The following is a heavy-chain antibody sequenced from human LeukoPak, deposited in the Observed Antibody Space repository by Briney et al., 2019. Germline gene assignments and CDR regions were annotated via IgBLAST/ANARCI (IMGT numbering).Heavy chain of an antibody. D-gene: IGHD2-15*01. V-gene: IGHV3-48*03. Sequence: EGSLRLSCAASGFTFSSYEMNWVRQAPGKGLEWVSYISSSGSTIHYADSVKGRLTISRDNAKNSLYLKMNSLRAEDTAVYYCARLGYCSGGSCYFLGLTDWGQGTLVTVSS. CDR1: GFTFSSYE. J-gene: IGHJ4*02. CDR3: ARLGYCSGGSCYFLGLTD. CDR2: ISSSGSTI.